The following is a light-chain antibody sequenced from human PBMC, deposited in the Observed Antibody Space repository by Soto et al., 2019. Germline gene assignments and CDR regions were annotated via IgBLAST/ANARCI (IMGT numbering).Light chain of an antibody. CDR2: ATS. V-gene: IGKV3-20*01. CDR1: QTVNSDY. Sequence: IVLTQSPGTVSLSPGETATLSCRASQTVNSDYLAWFQQRPGRAPRLLIFATSRRATDIPDRFSGSGSGTDFTLAIRRLEPEDFAVYYCHQFGYSPRTFGQGTKVDIK. CDR3: HQFGYSPRT. J-gene: IGKJ1*01.